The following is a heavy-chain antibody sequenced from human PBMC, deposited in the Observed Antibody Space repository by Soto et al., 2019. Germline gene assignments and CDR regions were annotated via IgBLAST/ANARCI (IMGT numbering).Heavy chain of an antibody. CDR1: GGSISSYY. CDR2: IYYSGST. Sequence: SETLSLTGTVSGGSISSYYWSWIRQPRGKGLEWIGYIYYSGSTNYNPSLKSRVTISVDTSKNQFSLKLSSVTAADTAVYYCARRLPSGIAARPGWFDPWGQGTLVTVSS. D-gene: IGHD6-6*01. V-gene: IGHV4-59*01. J-gene: IGHJ5*02. CDR3: ARRLPSGIAARPGWFDP.